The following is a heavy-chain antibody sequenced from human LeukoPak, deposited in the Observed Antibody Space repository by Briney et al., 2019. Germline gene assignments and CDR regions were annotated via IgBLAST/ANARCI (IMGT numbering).Heavy chain of an antibody. CDR1: GGSFSGYY. J-gene: IGHJ4*02. CDR3: ARGGGYYYDSSGHSMGY. Sequence: PSESLSLTCAVYGGSFSGYYWSWIRQPPGKGLEWIGEINHSGNTNYNPSLKSRVTISVDTSKNQFSLKLSSVTAADTAVYYCARGGGYYYDSSGHSMGYWGQGTLVTVSS. V-gene: IGHV4-34*01. CDR2: INHSGNT. D-gene: IGHD3-22*01.